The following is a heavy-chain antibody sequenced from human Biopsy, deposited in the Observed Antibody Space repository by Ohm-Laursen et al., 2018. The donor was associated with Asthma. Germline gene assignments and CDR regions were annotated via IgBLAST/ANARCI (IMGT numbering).Heavy chain of an antibody. Sequence: GASVKVSCKFSGYSLTDLSMHWVRQAPGQGLEWMGGHDHEEGGTVSARRFQGRVTMTEDTSTDTAYMELSSLSSDDTAVYYCASDFPKDYVRYNFQFWGQGTLVTVSS. CDR2: HDHEEGGT. V-gene: IGHV1-24*01. J-gene: IGHJ4*02. CDR3: ASDFPKDYVRYNFQF. D-gene: IGHD4-17*01. CDR1: GYSLTDLS.